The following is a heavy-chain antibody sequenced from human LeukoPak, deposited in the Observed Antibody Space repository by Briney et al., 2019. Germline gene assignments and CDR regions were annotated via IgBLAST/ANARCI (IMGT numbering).Heavy chain of an antibody. V-gene: IGHV4-34*01. D-gene: IGHD6-19*01. Sequence: LKPSETLSLTCAVYGGSFSGYYWSWIRQPPGKGLERTGEINHSGSTNYNPSLKSRVTISVDTSKNQFSLKLSSVTAADTPVYYCAGVSSSGWYRPDHRGQGTLVTVSS. CDR1: GGSFSGYY. CDR2: INHSGST. CDR3: AGVSSSGWYRPDH. J-gene: IGHJ4*02.